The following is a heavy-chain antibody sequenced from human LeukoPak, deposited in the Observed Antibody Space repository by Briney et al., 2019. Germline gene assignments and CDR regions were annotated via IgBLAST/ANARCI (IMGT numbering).Heavy chain of an antibody. D-gene: IGHD6-13*01. CDR1: GGTFSSYA. V-gene: IGHV1-69*13. Sequence: SVKVSCKASGGTFSSYAISWVRQAPGQGLEWMGGIIPIFGTANYAQKFQGRVTITADESTSTAYMELSSLRSEDTAVYYCASTEQHDPRYYYYYGMDVWGQGTTVTVSS. CDR3: ASTEQHDPRYYYYYGMDV. J-gene: IGHJ6*02. CDR2: IIPIFGTA.